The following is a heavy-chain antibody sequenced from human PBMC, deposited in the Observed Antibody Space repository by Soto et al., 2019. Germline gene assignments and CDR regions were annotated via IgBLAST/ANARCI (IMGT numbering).Heavy chain of an antibody. J-gene: IGHJ4*02. D-gene: IGHD6-13*01. CDR2: IWYDGSNK. V-gene: IGHV3-33*01. Sequence: LRLSCAASGFTFSSYGMHWVRQAPGKGLEWVAVIWYDGSNKYYADSVKGRFTISRDNSKNTLYLQMNSLRAEDTAVYYCARDPMQQLGIDYWGQGTLVTVSS. CDR1: GFTFSSYG. CDR3: ARDPMQQLGIDY.